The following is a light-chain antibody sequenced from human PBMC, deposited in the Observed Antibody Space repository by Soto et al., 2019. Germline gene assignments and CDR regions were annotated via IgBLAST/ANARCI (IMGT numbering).Light chain of an antibody. V-gene: IGKV3-20*01. Sequence: EIVLTQSPGTLSLSQGERATLSCRTSQSVSSSYLAWYQQKPGQAPRLLIYGASSRATGIPDRFSGSGSRTNFTLTISRMEPEDFAVYYCQQYGRTWWTFGQGTKVEIK. CDR2: GAS. CDR3: QQYGRTWWT. CDR1: QSVSSSY. J-gene: IGKJ1*01.